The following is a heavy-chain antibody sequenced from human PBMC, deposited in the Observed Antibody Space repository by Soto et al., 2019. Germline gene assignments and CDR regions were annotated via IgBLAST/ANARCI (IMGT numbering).Heavy chain of an antibody. J-gene: IGHJ5*02. CDR3: ARVLWLHWFDP. Sequence: PGGSLRLSCAASGFTFSSYSMNWVRQAPGKGLEWVSYIGSSGSTIYYADSVKGRFTISRDNAKNTLYLQMNSLRAEDTAVYYCARVLWLHWFDPWGQGTLVTVSS. CDR2: IGSSGSTI. CDR1: GFTFSSYS. V-gene: IGHV3-48*04. D-gene: IGHD2-21*01.